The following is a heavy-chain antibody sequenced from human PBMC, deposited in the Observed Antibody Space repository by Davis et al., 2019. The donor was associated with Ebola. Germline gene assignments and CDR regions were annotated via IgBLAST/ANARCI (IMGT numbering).Heavy chain of an antibody. Sequence: ASVKVSCKASEYTFTSYALNWVRQAPGQGLVWMGWINTNTGNPTYAQGFTGRFVFSVDTSVSTAYLQITSLKAEDTAVYYCARGDYFDYWGQGTLVTVSS. V-gene: IGHV7-4-1*02. CDR1: EYTFTSYA. CDR3: ARGDYFDY. J-gene: IGHJ4*02. CDR2: INTNTGNP.